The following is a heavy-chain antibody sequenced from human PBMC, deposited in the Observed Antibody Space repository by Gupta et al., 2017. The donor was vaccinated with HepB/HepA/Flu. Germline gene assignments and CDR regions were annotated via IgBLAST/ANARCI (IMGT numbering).Heavy chain of an antibody. D-gene: IGHD1-20*01. CDR1: GGYVTSSHSY. CDR3: ARHGITGVPKWFDP. V-gene: IGHV4-39*01. CDR2: VFPSGSA. Sequence: QIQLPASGPGLVTPSETLSPTCSVPGGYVTSSHSYSAWVRQPPGKGLEWIGSVFPSGSAYYNPSLKSRVTISVDTSNNQFTLHLNSVTAADTALYSCARHGITGVPKWFDPWGQGTRVTVSS. J-gene: IGHJ5*02.